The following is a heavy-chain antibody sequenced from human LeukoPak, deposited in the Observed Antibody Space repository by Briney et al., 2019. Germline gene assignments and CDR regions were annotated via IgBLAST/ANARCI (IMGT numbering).Heavy chain of an antibody. V-gene: IGHV3-7*01. CDR1: GFTFSSYW. CDR3: ARSTRTYYYDSSGYYEGDYFDY. D-gene: IGHD3-22*01. Sequence: GGSLRLSCAASGFTFSSYWMSWVRQAPGKGLEWVANIKQDGSEKYYVDSVKGRFTISRDNAKNSLYLQMNSLRAEDTAVYYCARSTRTYYYDSSGYYEGDYFDYWGQGTLVTVSS. CDR2: IKQDGSEK. J-gene: IGHJ4*02.